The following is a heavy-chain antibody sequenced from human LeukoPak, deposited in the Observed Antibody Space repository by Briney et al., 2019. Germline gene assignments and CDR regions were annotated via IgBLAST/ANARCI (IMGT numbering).Heavy chain of an antibody. J-gene: IGHJ4*02. CDR2: IIPIFGTA. CDR1: GGTFSSYA. CDR3: ARDNVLRFLEWLLYY. Sequence: SVKVSCKASGGTFSSYAISWVRQAPGQGLEWMGGIIPIFGTANYAQKFQGRVTITADKSTSTAYMELSSLRSEDTAVYYCARDNVLRFLEWLLYYWGQGTLVTVSS. V-gene: IGHV1-69*06. D-gene: IGHD3-3*01.